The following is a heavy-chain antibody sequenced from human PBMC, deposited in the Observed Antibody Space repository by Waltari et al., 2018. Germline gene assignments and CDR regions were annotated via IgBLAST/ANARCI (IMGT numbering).Heavy chain of an antibody. Sequence: QVQLQQWGAGLLKPSETLSLTCAVYGGSFSGYYWSWIRQPPGKGLEWIGEINHSGSTNSNPSVKSGVTISVDTSKNQFSLKLSSVTAADTAVYYCARAGAVAPLDIWGQGTMVTVSS. CDR3: ARAGAVAPLDI. J-gene: IGHJ3*02. CDR2: INHSGST. CDR1: GGSFSGYY. V-gene: IGHV4-34*01. D-gene: IGHD6-19*01.